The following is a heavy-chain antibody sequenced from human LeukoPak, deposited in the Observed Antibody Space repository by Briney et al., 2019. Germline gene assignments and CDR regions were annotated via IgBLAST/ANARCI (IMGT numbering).Heavy chain of an antibody. CDR2: ISAYNGNT. CDR3: ARGLMVRGFEAFDY. D-gene: IGHD3-10*01. V-gene: IGHV1-18*01. Sequence: ASVKVSCKASGYTFTSYGISWVRQAPGQGLEWMGRISAYNGNTNYAQKLQGRVTMTTDTSTSTAYMELRSLRSDDTAVYYCARGLMVRGFEAFDYWGQGTLVTVSS. J-gene: IGHJ4*02. CDR1: GYTFTSYG.